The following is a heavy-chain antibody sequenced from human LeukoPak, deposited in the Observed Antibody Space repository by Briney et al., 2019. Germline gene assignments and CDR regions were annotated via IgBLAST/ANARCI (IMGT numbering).Heavy chain of an antibody. Sequence: SCKASGGTFSSYWMNWVRQAPGKGLVWVSRIASDGSSTTYADSVKGRFSISRDNAKNTLYLQMNSLRVEDTAVYYCARGRPHGNDYWGQGTLVTVSS. V-gene: IGHV3-74*01. CDR1: GGTFSSYW. CDR2: IASDGSST. J-gene: IGHJ4*02. CDR3: ARGRPHGNDY. D-gene: IGHD4-23*01.